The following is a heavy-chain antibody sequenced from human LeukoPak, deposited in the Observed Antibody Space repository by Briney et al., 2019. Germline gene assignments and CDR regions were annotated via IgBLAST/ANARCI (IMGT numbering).Heavy chain of an antibody. D-gene: IGHD1-26*01. CDR1: GGSISSGGYY. CDR3: ASSNAGELTPGAFDI. V-gene: IGHV4-31*03. Sequence: TLSLTCTVSGGSISSGGYYWRWIRQHPGKGLEWIGYIYYSGSTYYNPSLKSRVTISVDTSKNQFSLKLSSVTAADTAVYYCASSNAGELTPGAFDIWGQGTMVTVSS. CDR2: IYYSGST. J-gene: IGHJ3*02.